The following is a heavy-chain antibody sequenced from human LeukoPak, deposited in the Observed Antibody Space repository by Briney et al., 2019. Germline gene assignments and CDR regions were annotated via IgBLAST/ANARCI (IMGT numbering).Heavy chain of an antibody. D-gene: IGHD6-19*01. CDR2: IYYSGST. J-gene: IGHJ4*02. CDR3: ARAVSGRFDY. Sequence: SSETLSLTCTVSGGSMSPYHWGWIRQPPGKGPEWTGYIYYSGSTNYNPSLNSRVTISVDTSKNQFSLRLSSVTAADTAIYYCARAVSGRFDYWGQGTLVTVSS. CDR1: GGSMSPYH. V-gene: IGHV4-59*08.